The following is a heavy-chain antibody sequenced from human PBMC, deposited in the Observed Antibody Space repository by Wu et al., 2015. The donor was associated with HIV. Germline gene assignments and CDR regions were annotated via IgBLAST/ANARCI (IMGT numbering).Heavy chain of an antibody. CDR3: TKCASRNDFGDFEYYFDY. D-gene: IGHD4-17*01. CDR2: INPNSGGT. J-gene: IGHJ4*02. CDR1: GYTFTGYY. Sequence: QVQLVQSGAEVKKPGASVKVSCKASGYTFTGYYMHWVRQAPGQGLEWMGWINPNSGGTNYAQKFQGRVTMTRDTSTSTVYMELSSLRSEDTAVYYCTKCASRNDFGDFEYYFDYWGQGTLVTVSS. V-gene: IGHV1-2*02.